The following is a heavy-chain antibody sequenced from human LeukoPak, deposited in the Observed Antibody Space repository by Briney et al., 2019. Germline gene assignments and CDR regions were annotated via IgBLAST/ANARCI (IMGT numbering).Heavy chain of an antibody. J-gene: IGHJ6*02. V-gene: IGHV4-4*02. CDR1: GGSISSSNW. CDR2: IYHSGST. D-gene: IGHD6-19*01. CDR3: ARGGYIAVAGVYYYYYYGMDV. Sequence: PSETLSLTCAVSGGSISSSNWWSWVRQPPGKGLEWIGEIYHSGSTNYNPSLKSRVTISVDTSKNQFSLKLSSVTAADTAVYYCARGGYIAVAGVYYYYYYGMDVWGQGTTVTVSS.